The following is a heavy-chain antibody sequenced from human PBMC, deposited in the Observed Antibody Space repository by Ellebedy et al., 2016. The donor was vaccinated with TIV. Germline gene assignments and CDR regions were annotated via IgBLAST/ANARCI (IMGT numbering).Heavy chain of an antibody. V-gene: IGHV3-53*01. CDR2: IYSGGDI. Sequence: PGGSLRLSCAASGLTVTTNYMSWVRQAPGKGLEWVSVIYSGGDIHYSDSVKGRFTISRDNSKNTLSLQMNSLRAEDTAVYYCAGYSNIPPKGDYWGQGTLVTVSS. D-gene: IGHD5-12*01. J-gene: IGHJ4*02. CDR3: AGYSNIPPKGDY. CDR1: GLTVTTNY.